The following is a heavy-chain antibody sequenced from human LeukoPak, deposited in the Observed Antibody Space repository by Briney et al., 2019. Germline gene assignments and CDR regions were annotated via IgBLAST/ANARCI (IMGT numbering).Heavy chain of an antibody. CDR3: AKPSIPYYYDSSGYYWGAFDS. V-gene: IGHV3-23*01. D-gene: IGHD3-22*01. Sequence: PGGSLRPSCVVSGFTFSFYDMSWVRQAPGKGLEWVSVISGSGGSTYYADSVKGRFTISRDNSKNTLYLQMNSLRAEDTAVYYCAKPSIPYYYDSSGYYWGAFDSWGQGTQVTVSS. CDR1: GFTFSFYD. J-gene: IGHJ4*02. CDR2: ISGSGGST.